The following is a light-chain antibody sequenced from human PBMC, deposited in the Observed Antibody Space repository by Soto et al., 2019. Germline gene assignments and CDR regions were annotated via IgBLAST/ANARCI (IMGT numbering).Light chain of an antibody. Sequence: EIVLTQSPATLSLSPGYRAVLSCRASQSVSRSLTWYQHKPGQAPRLLIYDASTRATGIPRRFSGSGSGTDFTLTISSLEPEDFAVYYCQQRSNRFGGGTKVDIK. CDR3: QQRSNR. J-gene: IGKJ4*01. CDR1: QSVSRS. CDR2: DAS. V-gene: IGKV3-11*01.